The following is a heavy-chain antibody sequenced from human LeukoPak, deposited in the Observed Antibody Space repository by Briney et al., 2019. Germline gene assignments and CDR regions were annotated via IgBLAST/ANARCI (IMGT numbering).Heavy chain of an antibody. CDR2: ISAYNGNT. CDR3: ARSSSDILTGYLGR. CDR1: DYTFTTYG. J-gene: IGHJ4*02. Sequence: ASVSASYTASDYTFTTYGISWVRQAPGQGLEGLGWISAYNGNTNYAQKLQGRVTMTTDTSTSTAYMELGSLRSDDTAVYYCARSSSDILTGYLGRWGQGTLVTVSS. D-gene: IGHD3-9*01. V-gene: IGHV1-18*01.